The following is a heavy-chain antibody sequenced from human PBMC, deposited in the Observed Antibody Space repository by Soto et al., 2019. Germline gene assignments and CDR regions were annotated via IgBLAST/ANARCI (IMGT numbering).Heavy chain of an antibody. Sequence: GGSLRLSCAASGFTFSNAWMSWVRQAPGKGLEWVGRIKSKTDGGTTDYAAPVKGRFTISRDDSKNTLYLQMNSLKTEDTAVYYCTTESAYCSSTSCQYNWFDPWGQGTLVTVSS. CDR2: IKSKTDGGTT. D-gene: IGHD2-2*01. CDR3: TTESAYCSSTSCQYNWFDP. CDR1: GFTFSNAW. V-gene: IGHV3-15*01. J-gene: IGHJ5*02.